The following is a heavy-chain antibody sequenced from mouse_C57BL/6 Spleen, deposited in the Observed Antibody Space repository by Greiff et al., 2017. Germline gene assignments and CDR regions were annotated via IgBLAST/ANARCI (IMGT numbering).Heavy chain of an antibody. CDR1: GFTFSSYA. J-gene: IGHJ4*01. CDR2: ISSGGDYI. V-gene: IGHV5-9-1*02. D-gene: IGHD2-4*01. CDR3: TRDRLIYYDYGGVDY. Sequence: EVQVVESGEGLVKPGGSLKLSCAASGFTFSSYAMSWVRQTPEKRLEWVAYISSGGDYIYYADTVKGRFTISRDNARNTLYLQMSSLKSEDTAMYYCTRDRLIYYDYGGVDYWGQGTSVTVSS.